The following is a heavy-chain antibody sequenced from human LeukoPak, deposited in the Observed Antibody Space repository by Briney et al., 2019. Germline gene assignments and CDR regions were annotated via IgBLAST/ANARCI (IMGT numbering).Heavy chain of an antibody. D-gene: IGHD3-22*01. J-gene: IGHJ4*02. CDR3: ARDHHDSSGYYYDY. V-gene: IGHV4-59*01. CDR1: GGSISSYY. CDR2: IYYSGRT. Sequence: AETLSLTCTVSGGSISSYYRSWIRQPPGKGLEWVGYIYYSGRTNYNPSLKSRVTISVDTSKNQFSLKLSSVTAADTAVYYCARDHHDSSGYYYDYWGQGTLVSVSS.